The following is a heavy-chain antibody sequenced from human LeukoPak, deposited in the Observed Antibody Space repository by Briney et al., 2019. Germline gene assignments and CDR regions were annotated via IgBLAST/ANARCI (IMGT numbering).Heavy chain of an antibody. CDR3: ARHNPGPRVSDY. Sequence: SETLCLTCTVSGGSISSYYWSWLRQPPGKGLEWIGYIYYSGSTNYNPSLKSRVTISVDTSKNQFSLKLSSVTAADTAVYYCARHNPGPRVSDYWGQGTLVTVSS. D-gene: IGHD1-1*01. J-gene: IGHJ4*02. CDR1: GGSISSYY. CDR2: IYYSGST. V-gene: IGHV4-59*08.